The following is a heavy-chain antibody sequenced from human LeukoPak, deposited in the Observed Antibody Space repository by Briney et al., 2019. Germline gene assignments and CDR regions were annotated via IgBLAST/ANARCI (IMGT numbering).Heavy chain of an antibody. D-gene: IGHD2-21*01. Sequence: SETLSLTCTVSGGSISSYYWSWIRQPPGKGLEWIGYIYYSGSTNYNPSLKSRVTISVDTSKNQFSPKLSSVTAADTAVYYCARETPTLGGAFSWGQGTLVTVSS. J-gene: IGHJ5*02. CDR2: IYYSGST. V-gene: IGHV4-59*01. CDR3: ARETPTLGGAFS. CDR1: GGSISSYY.